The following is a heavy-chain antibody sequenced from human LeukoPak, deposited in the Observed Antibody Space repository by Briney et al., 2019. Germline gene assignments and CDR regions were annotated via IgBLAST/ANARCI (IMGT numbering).Heavy chain of an antibody. CDR3: AREAMVRGIIIYFDY. J-gene: IGHJ4*02. D-gene: IGHD3-10*01. Sequence: GGSLRLSCAASGFTFGSYWMSWVRQAPEEGLEWVAVISYDGSNKHYADSVKGRFTISRDNSKNTLYLQMNSLRTEDTAVYYCAREAMVRGIIIYFDYWGQGTLVTVSS. V-gene: IGHV3-30-3*01. CDR2: ISYDGSNK. CDR1: GFTFGSYW.